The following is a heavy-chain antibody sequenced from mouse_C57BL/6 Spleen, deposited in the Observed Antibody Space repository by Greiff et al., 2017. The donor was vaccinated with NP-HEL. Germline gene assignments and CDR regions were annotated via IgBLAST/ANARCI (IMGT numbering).Heavy chain of an antibody. D-gene: IGHD1-1*01. V-gene: IGHV1-42*01. J-gene: IGHJ4*01. CDR1: GYSFTGYY. CDR2: INPSTGGT. Sequence: EVKLEESGPELVKPGASVKISCKASGYSFTGYYMNWVKQSPEKSLEWIGEINPSTGGTTYNQKFKAKATLTVDKSSSTAYMQLKSLTSEDSAVYYCARCYYGSSWSYYAMDYWGQGTSVTVSS. CDR3: ARCYYGSSWSYYAMDY.